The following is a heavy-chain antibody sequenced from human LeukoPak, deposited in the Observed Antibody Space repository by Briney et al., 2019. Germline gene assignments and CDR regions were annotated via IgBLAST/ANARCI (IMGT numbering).Heavy chain of an antibody. CDR3: ARDKTAAVAAPDLYWYFDL. CDR1: GFTFSSYA. CDR2: ISSSGVST. J-gene: IGHJ2*01. V-gene: IGHV3-23*01. Sequence: PGGSLRLSCAASGFTFSSYAMSWVRQAPGKGLEWVSAISSSGVSTYYADSVKGRFTISRDNFKNTLYLQMNSLRAEDTAVYYCARDKTAAVAAPDLYWYFDLWGRGTLVTVSS. D-gene: IGHD6-19*01.